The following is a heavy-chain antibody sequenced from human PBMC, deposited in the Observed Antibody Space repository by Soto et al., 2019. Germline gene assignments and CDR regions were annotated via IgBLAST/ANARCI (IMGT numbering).Heavy chain of an antibody. Sequence: QLQLQESGPGLVKPSETLSLTCTVSGGSISSSSYYWGWIRQPPGKGLEWIGSIYYSGSTYYNPSLKRRVTTSVDTSKNQCSLKLSSVTAADTAVYYCARIQVETVVVAAGYYYYGMDVWGQGTTLTVSS. J-gene: IGHJ6*02. V-gene: IGHV4-39*01. CDR3: ARIQVETVVVAAGYYYYGMDV. CDR1: GGSISSSSYY. CDR2: IYYSGST. D-gene: IGHD2-15*01.